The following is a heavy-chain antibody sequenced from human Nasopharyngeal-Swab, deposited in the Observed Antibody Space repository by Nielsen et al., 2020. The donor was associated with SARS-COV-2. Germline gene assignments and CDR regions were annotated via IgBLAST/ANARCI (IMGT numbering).Heavy chain of an antibody. Sequence: SETLSLTCAVNGESFSGHFWTWIRQTPGQGLEWIGETDHRGNTKYNPPLKGRATISADTSKSHFSLKLSSVTAADTAVYYCARGLRVVVPTGMKDKSSGRPRFASYYSGIDVWGQGTTVTVSS. CDR1: GESFSGHF. D-gene: IGHD3-22*01. J-gene: IGHJ6*02. CDR3: ARGLRVVVPTGMKDKSSGRPRFASYYSGIDV. V-gene: IGHV4-34*01. CDR2: TDHRGNT.